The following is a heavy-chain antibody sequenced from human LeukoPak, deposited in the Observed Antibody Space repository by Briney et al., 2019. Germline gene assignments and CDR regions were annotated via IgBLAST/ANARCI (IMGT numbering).Heavy chain of an antibody. CDR3: ARGIAAAGTDY. D-gene: IGHD6-13*01. Sequence: SETLSLTCAVYGGSFSGYYWSWIRQPPWKGLEWIGEINHSGSTNYNPSLKSRVTISVDTSKNQFSLKLSSVTAADTAVYYCARGIAAAGTDYWGQGTLVTVSS. J-gene: IGHJ4*02. CDR1: GGSFSGYY. CDR2: INHSGST. V-gene: IGHV4-34*01.